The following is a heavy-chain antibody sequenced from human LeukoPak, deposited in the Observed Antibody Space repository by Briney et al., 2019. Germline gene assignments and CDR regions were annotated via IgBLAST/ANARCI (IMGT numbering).Heavy chain of an antibody. V-gene: IGHV1-24*01. Sequence: ASVKVSCKVSGYTLTELSMHWVRQAPGKGLEWMGGFDPEGGETIYAQKFQGRVTMTEDTSTDTAYMELSSLRSEDTAVYYCATDLAGPNYYYDSSVPGHFDYWGQGTLVTVSS. CDR1: GYTLTELS. CDR2: FDPEGGET. D-gene: IGHD3-22*01. CDR3: ATDLAGPNYYYDSSVPGHFDY. J-gene: IGHJ4*02.